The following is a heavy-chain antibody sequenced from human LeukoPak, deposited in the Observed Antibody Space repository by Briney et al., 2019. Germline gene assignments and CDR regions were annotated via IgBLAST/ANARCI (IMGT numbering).Heavy chain of an antibody. CDR3: ARVPITIFGVVTRKFDY. Sequence: SGTLSLTCAVSGVSISSCNWWTWVRQPPGKGLEWIGEINHSGSTNYNPSLKSRVTISVDTSKNQFSLKLSSVTAADTAVYYCARVPITIFGVVTRKFDYWGQGTLVTVSS. D-gene: IGHD3-3*01. J-gene: IGHJ4*02. V-gene: IGHV4-4*02. CDR1: GVSISSCNW. CDR2: INHSGST.